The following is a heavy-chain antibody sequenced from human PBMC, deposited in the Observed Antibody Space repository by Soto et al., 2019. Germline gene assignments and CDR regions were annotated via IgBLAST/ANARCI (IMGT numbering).Heavy chain of an antibody. Sequence: ASVKVSCKASGGTFSSYAISWVRQAPGQGLEWMGGIIPIFGTANYAQKFQGRVTITADESTSTAYMELSSLRSEDTAVYYCASPAEWDSYSYGYVGGYYFDYWGQGTLVTVSS. CDR3: ASPAEWDSYSYGYVGGYYFDY. D-gene: IGHD5-18*01. CDR2: IIPIFGTA. V-gene: IGHV1-69*13. CDR1: GGTFSSYA. J-gene: IGHJ4*02.